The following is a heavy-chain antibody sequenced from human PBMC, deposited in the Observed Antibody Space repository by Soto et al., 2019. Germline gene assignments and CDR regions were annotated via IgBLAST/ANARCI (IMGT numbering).Heavy chain of an antibody. CDR1: GYTFTSYA. CDR3: ARLSSGWKSYYFDY. V-gene: IGHV1-3*01. CDR2: INAGNGNT. J-gene: IGHJ4*02. Sequence: ASVKVSCKASGYTFTSYAMHWVRQAPGQRLEWMGWINAGNGNTKYSQKFQGRVTITRDTSASTAYMELSSLRSEDTAVYYCARLSSGWKSYYFDYWGQGTLVTVPS. D-gene: IGHD6-19*01.